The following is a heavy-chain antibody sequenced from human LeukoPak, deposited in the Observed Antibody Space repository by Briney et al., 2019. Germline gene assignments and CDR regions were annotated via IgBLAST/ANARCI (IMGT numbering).Heavy chain of an antibody. CDR1: GFTFSSYA. Sequence: GGSLRLSCAASGFTFSSYAMHWVRQAPGKGLEYVSAISSNGGSTYYANSVKGRFTISRDTSKDTVYLQMDSLRAEDTAIYYCAKIHQNRVVVGAKGAFDIWGQGTVVTVSS. J-gene: IGHJ3*02. V-gene: IGHV3-64*01. D-gene: IGHD2-15*01. CDR2: ISSNGGST. CDR3: AKIHQNRVVVGAKGAFDI.